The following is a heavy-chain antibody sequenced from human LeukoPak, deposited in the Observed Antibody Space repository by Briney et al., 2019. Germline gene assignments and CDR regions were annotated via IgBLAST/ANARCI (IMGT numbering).Heavy chain of an antibody. CDR3: ARGGYDDAFDI. J-gene: IGHJ3*02. Sequence: GASVKVSCKASGYTFTGYYMHWVRQAPGQGLEWMGWMNPNSGNTGYAQKFQGRVTITRNTSISTAYMELSSLRSEDTAVYYCARGGYDDAFDIWGQGTMVTVSS. CDR2: MNPNSGNT. D-gene: IGHD5-12*01. V-gene: IGHV1-8*03. CDR1: GYTFTGYY.